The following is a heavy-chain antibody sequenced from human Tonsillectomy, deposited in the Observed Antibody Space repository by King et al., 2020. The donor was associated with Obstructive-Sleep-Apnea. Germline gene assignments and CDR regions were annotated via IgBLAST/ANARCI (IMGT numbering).Heavy chain of an antibody. CDR1: GFTFSSYA. Sequence: VQLVESGGGLVQPGGSLRLSCAASGFTFSSYAMSWVRQAPGKGLEWVAAISGSGGSTFYADSVKGRVTISRDNSKNTLYLQMNILRAEDTAVYYCANSPVDTVPNYFDYWGQGTLVTVSS. CDR2: ISGSGGST. V-gene: IGHV3-23*04. CDR3: ANSPVDTVPNYFDY. D-gene: IGHD5-18*01. J-gene: IGHJ4*02.